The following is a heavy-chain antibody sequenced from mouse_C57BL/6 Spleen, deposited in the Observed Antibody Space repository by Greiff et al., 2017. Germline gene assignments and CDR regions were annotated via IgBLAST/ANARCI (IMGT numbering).Heavy chain of an antibody. D-gene: IGHD2-4*01. CDR3: ARSVYYDYDWYFDV. J-gene: IGHJ1*03. CDR2: IHPNSGST. Sequence: QVQLQQSGAELVKPGASVKLSCKASGYTFTSYWMHWVKQRPGQGLEWIGMIHPNSGSTNYNEKFKSKATLTVDKSSSTAYMQLSSLTSEDSAVYYCARSVYYDYDWYFDVWGTGTTVTVSS. CDR1: GYTFTSYW. V-gene: IGHV1-64*01.